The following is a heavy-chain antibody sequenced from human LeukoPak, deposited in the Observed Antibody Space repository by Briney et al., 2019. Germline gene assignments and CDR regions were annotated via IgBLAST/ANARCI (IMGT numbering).Heavy chain of an antibody. Sequence: GGSLRLSCAASGFTFSSYDMSWVRQAPGKGLEWVSVISGSGGSTYYADSVKGRFTISRDNSKSTLYLQMNSLRAEDTAVYYCAKNGRGSGTYYPRTKYYFDYWGQGTLVTVSS. CDR2: ISGSGGST. D-gene: IGHD3-10*01. J-gene: IGHJ4*02. CDR1: GFTFSSYD. CDR3: AKNGRGSGTYYPRTKYYFDY. V-gene: IGHV3-23*01.